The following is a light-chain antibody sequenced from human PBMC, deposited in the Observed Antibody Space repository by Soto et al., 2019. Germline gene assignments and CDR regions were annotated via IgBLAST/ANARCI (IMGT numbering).Light chain of an antibody. Sequence: DIQMTQSPSSLSASVGDRVTITCRASQGISSYLAWYQQQPGRVPKLLIYGASTLQSGVPSRFSGSGSGTDFTFTISSLQPEDIATYYCQQYDNLPLTFGQGTKLEIK. V-gene: IGKV1-33*01. J-gene: IGKJ2*01. CDR3: QQYDNLPLT. CDR2: GAS. CDR1: QGISSY.